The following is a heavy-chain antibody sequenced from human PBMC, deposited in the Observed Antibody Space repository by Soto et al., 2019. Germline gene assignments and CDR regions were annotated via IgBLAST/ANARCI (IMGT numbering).Heavy chain of an antibody. CDR2: TSHDGFSE. V-gene: IGHV3-30*18. J-gene: IGHJ6*02. CDR3: AKAVEFGMDV. D-gene: IGHD2-2*01. Sequence: PGGFLRLSCEVSGFKLSDYGLNWVRQAPGKGLEWVAATSHDGFSENHAESVRGRFTISSDNSKNTVFLQMNSLRAEDTAVYYCAKAVEFGMDVWGQGTTVTVSS. CDR1: GFKLSDYG.